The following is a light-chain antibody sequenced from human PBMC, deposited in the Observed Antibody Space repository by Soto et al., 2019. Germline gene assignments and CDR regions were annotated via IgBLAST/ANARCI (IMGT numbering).Light chain of an antibody. CDR2: EVS. V-gene: IGLV2-14*01. Sequence: QSALTQPASVSGSPGQSITISCTGTSSDVGGYNYVSWFQQYAGKAPKLKIYEVSNRPSGVSSRFSGSKSGNTASLTISGLQAEDEADYYCSSYTSSSILFGTGTKLTVL. J-gene: IGLJ1*01. CDR3: SSYTSSSIL. CDR1: SSDVGGYNY.